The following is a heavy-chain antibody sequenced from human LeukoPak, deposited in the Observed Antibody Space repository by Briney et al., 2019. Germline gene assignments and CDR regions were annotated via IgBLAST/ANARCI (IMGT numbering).Heavy chain of an antibody. Sequence: SETLSLTCTVSGGSISSSSYYWGWIRQPPGKGLEWIGSIYYIGSTYYNPSPKSRVTISVDTSKNQFSLKLSSVTAADTAVYYCARSLLRWYTDYWGQRTLVTVSS. V-gene: IGHV4-39*01. CDR2: IYYIGST. CDR1: GGSISSSSYY. CDR3: ARSLLRWYTDY. D-gene: IGHD4-23*01. J-gene: IGHJ4*02.